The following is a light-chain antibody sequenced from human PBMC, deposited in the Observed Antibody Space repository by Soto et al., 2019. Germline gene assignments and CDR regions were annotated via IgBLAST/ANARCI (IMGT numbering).Light chain of an antibody. Sequence: DIVMTQSPDSLAVSLGERATINCKSSQSVLYSSNNKNYLAWYQQKTGQPPKLLIYWASTRESGVPDRFSGSGSGTDFTLPISSPQADDVAVYYCQQYYSTWTFGQGTKVEIK. V-gene: IGKV4-1*01. CDR1: QSVLYSSNNKNY. CDR2: WAS. J-gene: IGKJ1*01. CDR3: QQYYSTWT.